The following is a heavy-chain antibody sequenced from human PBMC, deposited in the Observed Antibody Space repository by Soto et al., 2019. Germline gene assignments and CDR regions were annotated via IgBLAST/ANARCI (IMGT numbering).Heavy chain of an antibody. Sequence: SETLSLTCAVSGGSISSGGYSWSWIRQPPGKGLGWIGYIYHSGSTYYNPSLKSRVTISVDRSKNQFSLKLSSVTAADTAVYYCARGGSEYGMDVWGQGTTVTVSS. V-gene: IGHV4-30-2*01. J-gene: IGHJ6*02. D-gene: IGHD3-10*01. CDR2: IYHSGST. CDR1: GGSISSGGYS. CDR3: ARGGSEYGMDV.